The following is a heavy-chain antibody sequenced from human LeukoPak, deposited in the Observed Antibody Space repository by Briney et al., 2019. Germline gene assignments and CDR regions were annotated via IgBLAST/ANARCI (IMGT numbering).Heavy chain of an antibody. CDR2: IYYSGSP. CDR1: GGSISSSSYY. J-gene: IGHJ4*02. CDR3: AREKGGDSSGWYYY. V-gene: IGHV4-39*07. D-gene: IGHD6-19*01. Sequence: SSETLSLTCTVSGGSISSSSYYWGWIRQPPGKGLEWIGSIYYSGSPYYNPSLKSRVTISVDTSKNQFSLKLSSVTAADTAVYYCAREKGGDSSGWYYYWGQGTLVTVSS.